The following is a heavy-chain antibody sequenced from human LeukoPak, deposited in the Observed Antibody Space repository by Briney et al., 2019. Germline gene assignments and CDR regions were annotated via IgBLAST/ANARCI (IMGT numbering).Heavy chain of an antibody. CDR1: GYTFTSYG. D-gene: IGHD5-18*01. CDR3: ARDGEGGYSYGSFDY. Sequence: ASVKVSCKASGYTFTSYGISWVRQAPGQGLEWMGWISAYNGNTNYAQKLQGRVTVTTDTSTSTAYMELRSLRSDDTAVYYCARDGEGGYSYGSFDYWGQGTLVTVSS. V-gene: IGHV1-18*01. CDR2: ISAYNGNT. J-gene: IGHJ4*02.